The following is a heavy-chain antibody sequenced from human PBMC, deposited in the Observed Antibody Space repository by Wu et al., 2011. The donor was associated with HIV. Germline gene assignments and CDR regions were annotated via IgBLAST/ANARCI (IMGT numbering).Heavy chain of an antibody. J-gene: IGHJ1*01. V-gene: IGHV1-2*02. CDR1: GYTFSGYY. CDR3: ATDPTILGEG. Sequence: QVQLVQSGAEVKKPGASVKVSCKASGYTFSGYYLHWVRQAPGQGLEWVGWIDPNSGATNYAQKFQGRVTMTRDTSITTAYMDLSRLRSEDTAVYYCATDPTILGEGWGQGTRVTVSS. D-gene: IGHD5-24*01. CDR2: IDPNSGAT.